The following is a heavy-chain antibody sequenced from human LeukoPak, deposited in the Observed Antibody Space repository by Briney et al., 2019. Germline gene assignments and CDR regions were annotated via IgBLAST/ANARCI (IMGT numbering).Heavy chain of an antibody. V-gene: IGHV4-59*01. J-gene: IGHJ6*03. CDR2: IYYSVST. CDR1: GASTSAYY. CDR3: ARRRNSSGWTYDYYYYMDV. D-gene: IGHD6-19*01. Sequence: SETLSLTCTVAGASTSAYYWSWIRQPPGKGLEWIGYIYYSVSTNYNPSLKSRVTISVDTSKNQFSLKLSSVTAADTAVYYCARRRNSSGWTYDYYYYMDVWGKGTTVTVSS.